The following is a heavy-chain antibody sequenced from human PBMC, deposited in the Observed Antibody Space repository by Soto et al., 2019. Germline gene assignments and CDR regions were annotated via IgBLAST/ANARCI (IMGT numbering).Heavy chain of an antibody. J-gene: IGHJ4*02. V-gene: IGHV4-34*01. Sequence: PSETLPLPCAVFPESFSGYSWSWVRHPPGKGLEWIGETDHSGNTKYNPSLKGRVTISVDTSKNQFSLKLRPVTASDTAVYYCARSPTHFNYVWGNSTYWGQGTLVTVSS. CDR1: PESFSGYS. CDR2: TDHSGNT. CDR3: ARSPTHFNYVWGNSTY. D-gene: IGHD3-16*01.